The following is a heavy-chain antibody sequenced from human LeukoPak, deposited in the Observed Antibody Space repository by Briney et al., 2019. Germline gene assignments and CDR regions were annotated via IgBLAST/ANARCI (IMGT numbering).Heavy chain of an antibody. D-gene: IGHD5-24*01. CDR3: ARTGWLQGVWDYYYMDV. CDR2: ISSSGSTI. Sequence: GGSLRLSCAASGFTISSYEMNWVRQAPGKGLEWVSYISSSGSTIYYADSVKGRFTISRDNSKNTLYLQMNSLRAEDTAVYYCARTGWLQGVWDYYYMDVWGKGTTVTVSS. CDR1: GFTISSYE. V-gene: IGHV3-48*03. J-gene: IGHJ6*03.